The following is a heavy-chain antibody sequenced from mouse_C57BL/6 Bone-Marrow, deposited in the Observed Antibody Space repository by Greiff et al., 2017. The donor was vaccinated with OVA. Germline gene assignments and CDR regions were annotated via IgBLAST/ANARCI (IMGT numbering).Heavy chain of an antibody. CDR2: INPSNGGT. J-gene: IGHJ2*01. V-gene: IGHV1-53*01. D-gene: IGHD2-3*01. CDR1: GYTFTSYW. Sequence: VKLVESGTELVKPGASVKLSCKASGYTFTSYWMHWVKQRPGQGLEWIGNINPSNGGTNYNEKFKSKATLTVDKSSSTAYMQLSSLTSEDSAVYYCARRIDGYFFDYWGQGTTLTVSS. CDR3: ARRIDGYFFDY.